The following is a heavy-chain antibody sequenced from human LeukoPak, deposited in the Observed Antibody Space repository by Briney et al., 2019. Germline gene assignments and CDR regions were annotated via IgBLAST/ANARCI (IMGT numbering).Heavy chain of an antibody. CDR3: ARDDPSGSYIDY. J-gene: IGHJ4*02. Sequence: GSLRLSCAASGFTVTTNYITWVRQAPGKGLEWLSVIYSGGTTYYADSVKGRFTISRDNSKNTLYLQMNSLRAEDTAVYYCARDDPSGSYIDYWGQGTLVTVSS. CDR2: IYSGGTT. V-gene: IGHV3-66*01. CDR1: GFTVTTNY. D-gene: IGHD1-26*01.